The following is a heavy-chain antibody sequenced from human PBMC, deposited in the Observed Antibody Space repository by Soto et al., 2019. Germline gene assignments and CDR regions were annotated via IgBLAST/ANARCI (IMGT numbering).Heavy chain of an antibody. CDR3: ARVGYYYYYGMDV. Sequence: SETLSLTCTVSGVSISSGDYYWSWIRQTPGKGLEWIGYIYYSENTYYNPSLKSRVAISGDTSKNQFSLRLSSVTAADTAVYYCARVGYYYYYGMDVWGQGTTVTVSS. V-gene: IGHV4-30-4*01. J-gene: IGHJ6*02. CDR2: IYYSENT. CDR1: GVSISSGDYY.